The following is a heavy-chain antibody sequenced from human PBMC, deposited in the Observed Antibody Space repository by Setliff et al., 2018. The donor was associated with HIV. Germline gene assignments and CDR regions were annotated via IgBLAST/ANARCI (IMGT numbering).Heavy chain of an antibody. Sequence: ASVKVSCKASGYTFTSYAMHWVRQAPGQRLEWMGWINAGNGNTKYSQRFQGRVTITTVQSTSTAYMELRSLRSDDTAVYYCARELYVDIVATIDPLGDDYYYYYYMDVWGKGTTVTVSS. D-gene: IGHD5-12*01. CDR2: INAGNGNT. J-gene: IGHJ6*03. CDR3: ARELYVDIVATIDPLGDDYYYYYYMDV. V-gene: IGHV1-3*01. CDR1: GYTFTSYA.